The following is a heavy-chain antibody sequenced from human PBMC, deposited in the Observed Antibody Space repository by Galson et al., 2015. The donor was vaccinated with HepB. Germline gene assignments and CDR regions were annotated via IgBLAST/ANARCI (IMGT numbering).Heavy chain of an antibody. V-gene: IGHV4-61*01. CDR3: ARAVVPAPAPFDY. D-gene: IGHD2-2*01. CDR1: GGSVSSGSYY. Sequence: SETLSLTCTVSGGSVSSGSYYWNWIRQPPGKGLEWIGYIYFSGNTDYNPSLKSRVTISVDTSKNQFSLKLNSVTVADTAVYYCARAVVPAPAPFDYWGQGALVTVSS. CDR2: IYFSGNT. J-gene: IGHJ4*02.